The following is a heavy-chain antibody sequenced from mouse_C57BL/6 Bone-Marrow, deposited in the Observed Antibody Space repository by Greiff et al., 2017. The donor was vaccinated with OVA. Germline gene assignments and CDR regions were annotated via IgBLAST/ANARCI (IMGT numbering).Heavy chain of an antibody. D-gene: IGHD2-1*01. CDR2: ISYDGSN. J-gene: IGHJ1*03. CDR1: GYSITSGYY. CDR3: ASGAYYGNSYWYFDV. Sequence: EVQLVESGPGLVKPSQSLSLTCSVTGYSITSGYYWNWIRQFPGNKLEWMGYISYDGSNNYNPSLKNRISITRDTSKNQFFLKLNSVTTEDTATYYCASGAYYGNSYWYFDVWGTGTTVTVSS. V-gene: IGHV3-6*01.